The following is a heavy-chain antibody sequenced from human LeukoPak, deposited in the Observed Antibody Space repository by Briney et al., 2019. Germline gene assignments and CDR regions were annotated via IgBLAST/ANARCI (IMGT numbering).Heavy chain of an antibody. Sequence: PSETLSLTCTVSGGSISSYYWSWIRQPPGKGLEWVGYIYYSGSNNYNPSLKSRVTISVDTSKNQFSLKLSSVTAADTAVYYCARDLCSSTSCYDAFDIWGQGTMVTVSS. D-gene: IGHD2-2*01. CDR1: GGSISSYY. J-gene: IGHJ3*02. CDR2: IYYSGSN. CDR3: ARDLCSSTSCYDAFDI. V-gene: IGHV4-59*01.